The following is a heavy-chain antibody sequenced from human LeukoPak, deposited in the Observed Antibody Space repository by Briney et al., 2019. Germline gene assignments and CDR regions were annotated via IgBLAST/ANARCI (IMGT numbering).Heavy chain of an antibody. CDR1: GFTSTTYA. J-gene: IGHJ4*02. V-gene: IGHV3-23*01. CDR2: ISGSGDTK. Sequence: GASLRLSCAASGFTSTTYAMTWVRQAPGKGLEWVSSISGSGDTKNYADSVKGRFTISRDNSKITLFLQMNRLRAEDTAIYYCAKSRGRAVASAFDYWGRETLVTVSS. CDR3: AKSRGRAVASAFDY. D-gene: IGHD6-19*01.